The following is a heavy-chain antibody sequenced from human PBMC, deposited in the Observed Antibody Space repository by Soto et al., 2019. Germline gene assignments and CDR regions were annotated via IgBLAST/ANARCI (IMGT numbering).Heavy chain of an antibody. Sequence: QVQLVQSGAEVKKPGASVKVSCKASGYTFTGYYMHWVRQAPGQGLEWMGWINPNSGGTNYAQKFQGWVTMTRDTSISTAYMELRRLRSDDTAVYYCARGLPSHTYSSSSGIDYWGQGTLVTVSS. CDR3: ARGLPSHTYSSSSGIDY. D-gene: IGHD6-6*01. V-gene: IGHV1-2*04. CDR2: INPNSGGT. J-gene: IGHJ4*02. CDR1: GYTFTGYY.